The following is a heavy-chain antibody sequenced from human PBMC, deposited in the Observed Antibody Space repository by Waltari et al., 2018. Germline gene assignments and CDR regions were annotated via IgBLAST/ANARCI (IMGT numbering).Heavy chain of an antibody. CDR2: ISNDGSKK. D-gene: IGHD3-3*01. CDR1: GFTFRRYG. J-gene: IGHJ4*02. V-gene: IGHV3-30*18. CDR3: AKDDTTIFGVGIDN. Sequence: QVHLVVSGGGVVQPGRSLRLSCAAAGFTFRRYGLHWVRQAPGKGLERVAIISNDGSKKYYVDSVKGRFTISRDNSKSTLYLQMNSLRAQDTAVYYCAKDDTTIFGVGIDNWGQGTQVIIAS.